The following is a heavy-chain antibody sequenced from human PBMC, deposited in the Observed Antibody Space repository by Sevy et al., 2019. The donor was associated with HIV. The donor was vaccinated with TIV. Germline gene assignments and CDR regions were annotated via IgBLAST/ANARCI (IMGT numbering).Heavy chain of an antibody. CDR3: AKDMGAHGSSSLHY. V-gene: IGHV3-9*01. J-gene: IGHJ4*02. Sequence: GGSLRLSCAASGLTFDDYAMHWVRQAPGKGLEWVSGITWNSGSIGYADSVKGRFTISRDNAKNSLYLQMNSLRAEDTAFYYCAKDMGAHGSSSLHYWGQGTLVTVSS. CDR2: ITWNSGSI. CDR1: GLTFDDYA. D-gene: IGHD6-6*01.